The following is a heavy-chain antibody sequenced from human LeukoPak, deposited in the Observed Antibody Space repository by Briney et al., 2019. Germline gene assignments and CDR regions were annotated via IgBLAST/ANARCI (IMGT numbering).Heavy chain of an antibody. Sequence: PSETLSLTCAVYGGSFSGYYWSWIRQPPGKGLDWIGEISHTGNTNYNPPLRSRVTISVDTSKNQLSLKLSSVTAADTAVYFCARGLHYYYMDVWGTGTTVTVSS. CDR2: ISHTGNT. J-gene: IGHJ6*03. V-gene: IGHV4-34*01. CDR3: ARGLHYYYMDV. CDR1: GGSFSGYY.